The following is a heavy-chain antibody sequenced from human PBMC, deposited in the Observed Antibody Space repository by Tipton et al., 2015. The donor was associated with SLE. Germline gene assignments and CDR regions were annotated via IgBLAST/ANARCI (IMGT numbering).Heavy chain of an antibody. CDR2: ISWDGGST. CDR1: GFTFDDYT. Sequence: GSLRLSCAASGFTFDDYTMHWVRQAPGKGLEWVSLISWDGGSTYYADSVKGRFTISRDNSKNSLYLQMNSLRTEDTSLYYCAKIRGKYQLLSGWFDPWGQGTLVTVSS. V-gene: IGHV3-43*01. J-gene: IGHJ5*02. CDR3: AKIRGKYQLLSGWFDP. D-gene: IGHD2-2*01.